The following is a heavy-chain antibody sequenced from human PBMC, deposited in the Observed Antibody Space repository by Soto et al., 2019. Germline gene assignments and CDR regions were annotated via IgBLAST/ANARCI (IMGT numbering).Heavy chain of an antibody. J-gene: IGHJ6*02. CDR3: ASAVGGSYYLAILYYYYGMDV. V-gene: IGHV1-69*10. CDR2: IIPILGIA. D-gene: IGHD1-26*01. Sequence: ASVKVSCKASGGTFSSYAISWVRRAPGQGLEWMGGIIPILGIANYAQKFQGRVTITADKSTSTAYMELSSLRSEDTAVYYCASAVGGSYYLAILYYYYGMDVWGQGTTVTVSS. CDR1: GGTFSSYA.